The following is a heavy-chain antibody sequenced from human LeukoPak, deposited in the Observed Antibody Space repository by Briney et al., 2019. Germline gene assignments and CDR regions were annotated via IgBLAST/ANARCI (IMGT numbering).Heavy chain of an antibody. CDR2: ISSSGSTI. D-gene: IGHD6-19*01. CDR1: GFTFSSYE. V-gene: IGHV3-48*03. J-gene: IGHJ4*02. Sequence: PGGSLRLSCAASGFTFSSYEMNWVRQAPGKGLEWVSYISSSGSTIYYADSVKGRFTISRDNAKNSLYLQMNSLRAEDTAVYYCARETSGWEGGDYWGQGTLVTVSS. CDR3: ARETSGWEGGDY.